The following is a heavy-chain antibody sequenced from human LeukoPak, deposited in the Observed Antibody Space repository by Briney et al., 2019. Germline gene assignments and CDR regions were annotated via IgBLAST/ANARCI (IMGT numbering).Heavy chain of an antibody. CDR1: GYTFTGYY. Sequence: ASVKVSCKASGYTFTGYYMHWVRQAPGQRLEWMGWIYPNSGGTNYAQKFQGRVTMTRDTSISTAYMELSRLRSDDTAVYYCATLLTSGYSSGWSAFDYWGQGTLVTVSS. CDR2: IYPNSGGT. D-gene: IGHD6-19*01. CDR3: ATLLTSGYSSGWSAFDY. V-gene: IGHV1-2*02. J-gene: IGHJ4*02.